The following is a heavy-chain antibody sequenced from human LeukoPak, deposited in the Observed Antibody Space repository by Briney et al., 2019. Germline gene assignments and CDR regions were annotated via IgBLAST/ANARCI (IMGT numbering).Heavy chain of an antibody. Sequence: SETLSLTCTVSAASMSDSNYYWGWIRQPPGKGLEWIGSVYYTGSTYYKPSLKSRVAISVDTSKSQFSLKLRSVAAPDTAVYYCARRRVAAGYYFESWGQGTLVTVSS. V-gene: IGHV4-39*01. J-gene: IGHJ4*02. CDR1: AASMSDSNYY. D-gene: IGHD6-13*01. CDR2: VYYTGST. CDR3: ARRRVAAGYYFES.